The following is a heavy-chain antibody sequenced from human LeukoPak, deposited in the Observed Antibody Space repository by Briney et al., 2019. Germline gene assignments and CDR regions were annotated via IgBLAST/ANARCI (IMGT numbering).Heavy chain of an antibody. J-gene: IGHJ3*02. Sequence: SETLSLTRTVPGGSISGYFWSWIRQSPGKGLEWVGYIYYSGSIIYNPSIKSRVTISVDTSENQFSLKLSSVTAADTAVYYCARGKFYCSGGSCYRNAFDIWGQGTMVTVSS. V-gene: IGHV4-59*01. CDR3: ARGKFYCSGGSCYRNAFDI. CDR1: GGSISGYF. CDR2: IYYSGSI. D-gene: IGHD2-15*01.